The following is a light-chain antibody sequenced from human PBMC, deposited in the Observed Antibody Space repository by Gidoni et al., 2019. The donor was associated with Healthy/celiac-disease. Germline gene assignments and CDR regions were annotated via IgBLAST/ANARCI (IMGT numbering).Light chain of an antibody. J-gene: IGKJ5*01. CDR1: QGISSD. CDR3: QQLNSYPIT. Sequence: DIQLTQSPSFLSASVVDRVTITCRASQGISSDLAWYQQKPGKAPKLLIYAASTLQSGVPSRFSGSGSGTEFTLTISSLQPEDFATYYCQQLNSYPITFGQGTRLEIK. CDR2: AAS. V-gene: IGKV1-9*01.